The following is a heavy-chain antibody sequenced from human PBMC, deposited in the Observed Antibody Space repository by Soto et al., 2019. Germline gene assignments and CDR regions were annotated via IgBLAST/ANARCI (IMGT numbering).Heavy chain of an antibody. Sequence: QVQLVESGGGVVQPGRSLRLSCTVSGFDFSSHGYHWVRQAPGKGLEWVAVIWHDGSQKYYADSVKGRFTISRDDAKATLYLPMNSLRAEDTALYHCARDVGLTHLRYWCQGALVTVSP. CDR2: IWHDGSQK. CDR1: GFDFSSHG. V-gene: IGHV3-33*01. D-gene: IGHD1-20*01. CDR3: ARDVGLTHLRY. J-gene: IGHJ1*01.